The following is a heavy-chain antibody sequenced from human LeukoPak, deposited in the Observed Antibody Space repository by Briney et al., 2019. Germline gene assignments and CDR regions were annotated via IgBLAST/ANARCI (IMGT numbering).Heavy chain of an antibody. CDR1: GFTFSSYA. CDR2: ISSSGSTI. Sequence: PGGSLRLSCAASGFTFSSYAMSWVRQAPGKGLEWVSYISSSGSTIYYADSVKGRFTISRNNSKNTLYLQMNSLRAEDTAVYYCAKDWNSGTYDYYMDVWGKGTTVTVSS. J-gene: IGHJ6*03. V-gene: IGHV3-48*01. D-gene: IGHD1/OR15-1a*01. CDR3: AKDWNSGTYDYYMDV.